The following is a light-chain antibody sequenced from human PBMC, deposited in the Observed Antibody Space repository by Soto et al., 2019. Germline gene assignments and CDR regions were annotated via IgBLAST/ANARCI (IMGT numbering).Light chain of an antibody. V-gene: IGKV1-5*01. Sequence: DIQMTQSPSTLSASVGDRVTITCRASQSISSWLAWYQQKPGKVPKLLIFDVSILASGVPSRFSGSGSGTEFTLTISSLQPDDFATYYCQQYNSYSWTFGQGTKVDIK. J-gene: IGKJ1*01. CDR3: QQYNSYSWT. CDR1: QSISSW. CDR2: DVS.